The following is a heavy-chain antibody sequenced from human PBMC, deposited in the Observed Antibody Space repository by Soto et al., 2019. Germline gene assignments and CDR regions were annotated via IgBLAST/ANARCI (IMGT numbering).Heavy chain of an antibody. J-gene: IGHJ6*02. D-gene: IGHD2-2*01. Sequence: QQQLVQSGAEVKKPGSSVKVACKASGGTFGNYAISWVRQAPGQGLEWMGKIIPIFKTATYAQKFQGRITITADRSPRTDIAYMELSSLRSEDTALYYCARVSIPGIYGEDVWGQGTTVTVSS. V-gene: IGHV1-69*06. CDR2: IIPIFKTA. CDR1: GGTFGNYA. CDR3: ARVSIPGIYGEDV.